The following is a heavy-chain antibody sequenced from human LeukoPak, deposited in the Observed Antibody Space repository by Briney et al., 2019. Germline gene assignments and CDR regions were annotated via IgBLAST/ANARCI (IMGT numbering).Heavy chain of an antibody. CDR1: GYTFTSYD. J-gene: IGHJ4*02. Sequence: ASVKVSCKASGYTFTSYDINWVRQATGQGLEWMGLMNPNSGSTGYAQKFQGRVTITRNTSISTAYMELSGLRSEDTAVYYCARGRSTGYPYYFEYWGKGTLVTVSS. CDR3: ARGRSTGYPYYFEY. CDR2: MNPNSGST. D-gene: IGHD5-12*01. V-gene: IGHV1-8*03.